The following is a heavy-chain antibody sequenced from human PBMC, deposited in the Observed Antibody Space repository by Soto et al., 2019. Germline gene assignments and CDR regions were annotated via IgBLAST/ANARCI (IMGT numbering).Heavy chain of an antibody. V-gene: IGHV4-59*01. Sequence: SETLSLTCTVSGGSISSYYWSWIRQPPGKGLEWIGYIYYSGSTNYNPSLKSRVTISVDTSKNQFSLKLSSVTAADTAVYYCARDGGYSAYWGQGTLVTVSS. J-gene: IGHJ4*02. CDR2: IYYSGST. CDR1: GGSISSYY. D-gene: IGHD5-12*01. CDR3: ARDGGYSAY.